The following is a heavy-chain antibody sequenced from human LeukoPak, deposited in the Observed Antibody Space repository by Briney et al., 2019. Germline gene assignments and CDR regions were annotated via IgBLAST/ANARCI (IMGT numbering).Heavy chain of an antibody. J-gene: IGHJ4*02. Sequence: PGGSLRLSCAASGFTFSSYAMHWVRQAPGKGLEWVAVISYDGSNEYYADSVKGRFTISRDNSKNTLYLQMNSLRAEDTAGYYCAKGSFISMMVGVVGYWGQGTLVTVSS. CDR3: AKGSFISMMVGVVGY. D-gene: IGHD3-22*01. CDR2: ISYDGSNE. V-gene: IGHV3-30-3*01. CDR1: GFTFSSYA.